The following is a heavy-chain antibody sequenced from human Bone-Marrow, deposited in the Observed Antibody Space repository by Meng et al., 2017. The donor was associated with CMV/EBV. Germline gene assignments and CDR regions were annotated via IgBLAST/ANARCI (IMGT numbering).Heavy chain of an antibody. D-gene: IGHD6-13*01. CDR1: GGTFSSYA. CDR2: IIPMFGTT. V-gene: IGHV1-69*05. CDR3: ARDKKQPPPELEEHGMDV. Sequence: SVKVSCKASGGTFSSYAISWVRQAPGQGLEWMGGIIPMFGTTNYAQKLQGRVTMTTDTSTSTAYMELRSLRSDDTAVYYCARDKKQPPPELEEHGMDVWGQGTTVTVSS. J-gene: IGHJ6*02.